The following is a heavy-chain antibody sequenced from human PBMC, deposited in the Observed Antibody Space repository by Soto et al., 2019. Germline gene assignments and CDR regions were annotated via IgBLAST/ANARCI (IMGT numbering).Heavy chain of an antibody. D-gene: IGHD2-15*01. CDR1: GGTFSSYA. CDR2: IIPIFGTA. Sequence: QVQLVQSGAEVKKPGSSVKVSCKASGGTFSSYAISWVRQAPGQGLEWMGGIIPIFGTANYAQKFQGRVTITADDSTSTAYMELSSLRSEDTAVYYCARRGGLLHSYYYYGMDVWGQGTTVTVSS. J-gene: IGHJ6*02. CDR3: ARRGGLLHSYYYYGMDV. V-gene: IGHV1-69*12.